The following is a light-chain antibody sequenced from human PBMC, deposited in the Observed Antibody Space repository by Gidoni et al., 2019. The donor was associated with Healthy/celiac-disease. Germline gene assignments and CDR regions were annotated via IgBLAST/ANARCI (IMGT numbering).Light chain of an antibody. CDR3: QTWALAWV. CDR1: SGHSSYA. J-gene: IGLJ3*02. V-gene: IGLV4-69*01. CDR2: LNSDGSH. Sequence: QLVLTQSPSASASLGASVKLTCTLSSGHSSYAIAWHQQQPEKGPRYLMKLNSDGSHSTGDGIPDRFSGSGSGAGRYLTTSSLQSEDGVNNYCQTWALAWVFGGGTKLTVL.